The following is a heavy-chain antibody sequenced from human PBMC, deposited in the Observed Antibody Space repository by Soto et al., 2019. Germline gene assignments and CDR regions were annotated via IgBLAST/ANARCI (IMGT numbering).Heavy chain of an antibody. J-gene: IGHJ6*02. CDR3: ARGECSSTSCYTGYYGMDV. V-gene: IGHV1-18*01. CDR2: ISAYNGNT. Sequence: ASVKVSCKASGYTFTSYGISWVRQAPGQGLEWMGWISAYNGNTNYAQKLQGRVTMTTDTSTSTAYMELRSLRSDDTAVYYCARGECSSTSCYTGYYGMDVWGQGTTVTVSS. D-gene: IGHD2-2*02. CDR1: GYTFTSYG.